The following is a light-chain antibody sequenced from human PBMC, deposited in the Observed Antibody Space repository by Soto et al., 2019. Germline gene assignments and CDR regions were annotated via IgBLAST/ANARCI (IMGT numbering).Light chain of an antibody. V-gene: IGKV3-11*01. J-gene: IGKJ2*01. Sequence: EIVLTQFPATLSLSPGERATLSCRASQSVGTYLGWYQQRPGQAPRLLIYDASNRATGIPARFSGSGSGTDFTLSIGSLEPEDFAVYYCQQRANWPPYTFGQGTRLEI. CDR3: QQRANWPPYT. CDR2: DAS. CDR1: QSVGTY.